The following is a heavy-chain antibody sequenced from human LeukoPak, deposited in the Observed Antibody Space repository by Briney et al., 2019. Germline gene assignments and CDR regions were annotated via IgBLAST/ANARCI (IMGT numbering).Heavy chain of an antibody. CDR3: AKVPTQQLVDYYYYYGMDV. J-gene: IGHJ6*02. CDR1: GFTFSSYA. V-gene: IGHV3-23*01. CDR2: ISGSGGST. Sequence: GGSLGLSCAASGFTFSSYAMSWVRQAPGKGLEWVSAISGSGGSTYYADSVKGRFTISRDNSKNTLYLQMNSLRAEDTAVYYCAKVPTQQLVDYYYYYGMDVWGQGTTVTVSS. D-gene: IGHD6-13*01.